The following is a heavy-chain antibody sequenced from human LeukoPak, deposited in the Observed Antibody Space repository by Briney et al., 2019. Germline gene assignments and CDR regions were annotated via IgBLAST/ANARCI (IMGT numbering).Heavy chain of an antibody. D-gene: IGHD2-15*01. V-gene: IGHV3-9*01. CDR2: ISWNSGNL. CDR1: GSTFDDYA. CDR3: ARDISAGSKFTLDY. J-gene: IGHJ4*02. Sequence: GGSLRLSCVVSGSTFDDYAMHWVRQPPGKGLEGVSGISWNSGNLGYVDSVRGRVTISRDNAKNSLYLHMNSLRTEDSALYYCARDISAGSKFTLDYWGQGILVTVSS.